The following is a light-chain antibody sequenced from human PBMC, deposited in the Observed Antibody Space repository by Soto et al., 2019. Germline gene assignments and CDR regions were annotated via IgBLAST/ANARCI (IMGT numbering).Light chain of an antibody. CDR1: NIGSKS. CDR3: QVWDSSSDLYV. Sequence: SSALTQPHPVSVAPGQTSKTTCGGNNIGSKSVHWYQQKPGQAPVLVVYDDSDRPSGIPERFSGSNSGNTATLTISRVEAGDEADYYCQVWDSSSDLYVFGTGTKVTVL. J-gene: IGLJ1*01. V-gene: IGLV3-21*02. CDR2: DDS.